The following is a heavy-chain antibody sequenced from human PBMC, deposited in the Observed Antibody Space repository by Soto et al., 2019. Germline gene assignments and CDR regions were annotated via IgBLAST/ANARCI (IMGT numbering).Heavy chain of an antibody. Sequence: GGSLRLSCEASGFTFTSYSMSWVRQAPGKGLEWVSATSGSGDTTYYAESVKGRFTISRDNSEKRLYLQMNSLRAEDTAVYYCAKMVHGGYVSYFDSWGQGTLVTFSS. J-gene: IGHJ4*02. D-gene: IGHD6-25*01. V-gene: IGHV3-23*01. CDR1: GFTFTSYS. CDR2: TSGSGDTT. CDR3: AKMVHGGYVSYFDS.